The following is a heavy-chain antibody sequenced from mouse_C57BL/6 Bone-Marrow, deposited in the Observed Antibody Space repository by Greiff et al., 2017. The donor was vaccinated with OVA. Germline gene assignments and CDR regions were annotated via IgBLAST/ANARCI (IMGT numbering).Heavy chain of an antibody. Sequence: EVHLVESGGDLVKPGGSLKLSCAASGFTFSSSGMSWVRQTPDKRLEWVATLSSGGSYPYYPDSVKGRFTISSDNAKNTLYLQMSSLKSEDTAMYYCARLKNYWGQGTTLTVSS. J-gene: IGHJ2*01. CDR2: LSSGGSYP. CDR1: GFTFSSSG. V-gene: IGHV5-6*01. CDR3: ARLKNY.